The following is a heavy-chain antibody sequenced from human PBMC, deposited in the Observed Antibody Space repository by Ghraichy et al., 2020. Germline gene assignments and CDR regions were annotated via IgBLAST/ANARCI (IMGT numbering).Heavy chain of an antibody. J-gene: IGHJ5*02. CDR3: ARGGRWARNGFDP. CDR1: GGSFSGYY. V-gene: IGHV4-34*01. Sequence: SETLSLTCAVYGGSFSGYYWSWIRQPPGKGLEWIGEINHSGSTNYNPSLKSRVTISVDTSKNQFSLKPSSVTAADTAVYYCARGGRWARNGFDPWGQGTLVTVSS. CDR2: INHSGST. D-gene: IGHD6-13*01.